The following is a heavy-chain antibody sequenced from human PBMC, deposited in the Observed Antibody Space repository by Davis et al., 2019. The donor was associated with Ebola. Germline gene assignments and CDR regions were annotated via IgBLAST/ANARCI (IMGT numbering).Heavy chain of an antibody. Sequence: PSETLSLTCTVSGGSISSGGYYWSWIRQHPGKGLEWIGYIYYSGSTYYNPSLKSRVTISVDTSKNQFSLKLSSVTAADTAVYYCARAIFGVVPFDYWGHGTLVTVSS. CDR1: GGSISSGGYY. J-gene: IGHJ4*01. CDR3: ARAIFGVVPFDY. V-gene: IGHV4-31*03. D-gene: IGHD3-3*01. CDR2: IYYSGST.